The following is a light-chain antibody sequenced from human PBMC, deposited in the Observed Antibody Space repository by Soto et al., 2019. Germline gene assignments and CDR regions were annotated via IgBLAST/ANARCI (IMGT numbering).Light chain of an antibody. CDR2: EGS. V-gene: IGLV2-23*01. CDR1: SSDVGSYDL. CDR3: CSYADIATYV. J-gene: IGLJ1*01. Sequence: SVLTQPASVSGSPGQSITISCTGTSSDVGSYDLVSWYQQRPGKGPKLIIYEGSKRPSGISDRFSGSKSGNTASLTISGLQSEDEVDYFCCSYADIATYVFGGGTKVTVL.